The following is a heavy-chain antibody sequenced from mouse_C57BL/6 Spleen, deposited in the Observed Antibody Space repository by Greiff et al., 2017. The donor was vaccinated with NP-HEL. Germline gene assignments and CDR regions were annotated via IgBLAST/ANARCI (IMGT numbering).Heavy chain of an antibody. J-gene: IGHJ4*01. V-gene: IGHV1-15*01. CDR2: IDPETGGT. CDR3: AGTYYAMDY. D-gene: IGHD4-1*01. CDR1: GYTFTDYE. Sequence: SGAELVRPGASVTLSCKASGYTFTDYEMHWAKQTPVHGLEWIGAIDPETGGTAYNQKFKGKAILTADKSSSTAYMELRSLTSEDSAVYYCAGTYYAMDYWGQGTSVTVSS.